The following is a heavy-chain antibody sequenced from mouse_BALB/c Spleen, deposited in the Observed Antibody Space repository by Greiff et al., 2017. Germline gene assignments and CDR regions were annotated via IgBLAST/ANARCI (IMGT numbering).Heavy chain of an antibody. CDR1: GYTFTDYA. CDR3: SRTNGNCPPFAY. D-gene: IGHD2-1*01. CDR2: ISIYYDNT. V-gene: IGHV1-67*01. J-gene: IGHJ3*01. Sequence: VQLVESGPELVRPGESVKISCKGSGYTFTDYAMHWVKQSHAKSLEWIGVISIYYDNTNYNQKFKGKATMTVDKSSSTAYMELARLTSEDSAIVYCSRTNGNCPPFAYWGQGTLVTVSA.